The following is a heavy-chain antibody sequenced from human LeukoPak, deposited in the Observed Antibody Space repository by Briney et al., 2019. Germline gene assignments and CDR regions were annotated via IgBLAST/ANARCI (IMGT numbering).Heavy chain of an antibody. CDR3: ARFLTGTKYYFDY. V-gene: IGHV1-2*02. J-gene: IGHJ4*02. CDR1: GYTFTDYH. CDR2: INPNNGGP. D-gene: IGHD1-14*01. Sequence: ASVTVSCKASGYTFTDYHIHWVRQAPGQGLEWMGWINPNNGGPIYAQKFQDRVTMTRDTSINTAFMEVSRLTFDDTAVYYCARFLTGTKYYFDYWGQGTLVTVSS.